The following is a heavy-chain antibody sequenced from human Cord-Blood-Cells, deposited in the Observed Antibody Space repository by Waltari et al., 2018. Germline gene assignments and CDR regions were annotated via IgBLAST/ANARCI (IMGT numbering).Heavy chain of an antibody. CDR1: GGSISSNSYY. CDR2: NYNSGST. V-gene: IGHV4-39*01. Sequence: QLQLQEPGPGLVKPSETLSLTCTVSGGSISSNSYYWGWFRQPPGKGLEWIGSNYNSGSTYYNPSLKSRVTISVDTSKNQFSLKLSSVTAADTAVYYCARHKRTGDKDAFDIWGQGTMVTVSS. CDR3: ARHKRTGDKDAFDI. D-gene: IGHD7-27*01. J-gene: IGHJ3*02.